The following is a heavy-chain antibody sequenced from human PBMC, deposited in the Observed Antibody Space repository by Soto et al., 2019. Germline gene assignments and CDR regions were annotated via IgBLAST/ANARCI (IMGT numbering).Heavy chain of an antibody. V-gene: IGHV4-61*01. J-gene: IGHJ6*02. CDR1: GGSVSSGNYY. CDR3: ARVRAVYYALDV. D-gene: IGHD6-19*01. Sequence: QVQLQESGPGLVKPSETLSLTCSVSGGSVSSGNYYWSWIRQPPGKGLEWIGYFYYSGSANYNPSLKSRVTMSVDTSKNQFSLKLTSATAADTAVYYCARVRAVYYALDVWGQGTTVTVSS. CDR2: FYYSGSA.